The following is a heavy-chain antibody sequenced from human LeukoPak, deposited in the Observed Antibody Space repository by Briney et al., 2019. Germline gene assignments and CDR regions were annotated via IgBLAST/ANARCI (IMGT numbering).Heavy chain of an antibody. CDR1: GFTFSSYG. CDR2: ISYDGSNK. V-gene: IGHV3-30*18. Sequence: PGGSLRLSCAGTGFTFSSYGMHWVRQAPGKGLEWVAVISYDGSNKYYADSVKGRFTISRDNSKNTLYLQMNSLRAEDTAVYYCAKAPHWGLFDYWGQGTLVTVSS. J-gene: IGHJ4*02. D-gene: IGHD7-27*01. CDR3: AKAPHWGLFDY.